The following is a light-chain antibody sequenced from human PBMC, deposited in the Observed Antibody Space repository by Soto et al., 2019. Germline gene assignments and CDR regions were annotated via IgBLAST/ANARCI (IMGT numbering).Light chain of an antibody. Sequence: QSVLTQPPSVSGAPGQRVTISCTGGSSNIGSGYDVHWYQQLPGTAPKLLIYGNANRPSGVPDRFSASTSATSASLAISGLQAEDEGDYDCQSYDNRLSGYVFGTGTKVTVL. CDR1: SSNIGSGYD. J-gene: IGLJ1*01. V-gene: IGLV1-40*01. CDR2: GNA. CDR3: QSYDNRLSGYV.